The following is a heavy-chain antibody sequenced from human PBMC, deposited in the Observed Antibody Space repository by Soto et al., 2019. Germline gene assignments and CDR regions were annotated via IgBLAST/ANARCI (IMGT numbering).Heavy chain of an antibody. Sequence: PGGSLRLSCAASGFTFSSYAMSWVRQAPGKGLEWVSAISGSGGSTYYADSVKGRFTISRDNSKNTLYLQMNSLRAEDTAVYYCAYPEVQDSSGYYYGEPFDYWGQGTLVTVSS. D-gene: IGHD3-22*01. CDR1: GFTFSSYA. CDR2: ISGSGGST. V-gene: IGHV3-23*01. CDR3: AYPEVQDSSGYYYGEPFDY. J-gene: IGHJ4*02.